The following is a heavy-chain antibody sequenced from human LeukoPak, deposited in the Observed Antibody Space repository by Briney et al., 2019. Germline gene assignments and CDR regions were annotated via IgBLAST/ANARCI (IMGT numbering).Heavy chain of an antibody. Sequence: ASVKVSCKTSGYTFTSYGISWVRQAPGQGLEWMGWISGYNGNTNYAQKFQDRVTMTTDTFTTTVYMELTSLRSDDTAVYYCARDNSSPTRENWGQGTLVTVSS. D-gene: IGHD6-6*01. CDR1: GYTFTSYG. J-gene: IGHJ1*01. V-gene: IGHV1-18*01. CDR3: ARDNSSPTREN. CDR2: ISGYNGNT.